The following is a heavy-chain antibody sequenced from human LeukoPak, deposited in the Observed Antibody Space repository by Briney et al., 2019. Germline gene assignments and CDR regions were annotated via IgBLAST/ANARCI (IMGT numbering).Heavy chain of an antibody. CDR2: INPNSGGT. CDR1: GYTFTGYY. Sequence: GASVKVSCKASGYTFTGYYMHWVRQAPGQGLEWMGRINPNSGGTNYAQKFQGRVTMTRDTSISTAYMELSRLRSDDTAVYYCATTRLGELSYNRYFDFWGQGTLVTVSS. D-gene: IGHD3-16*02. V-gene: IGHV1-2*06. CDR3: ATTRLGELSYNRYFDF. J-gene: IGHJ4*02.